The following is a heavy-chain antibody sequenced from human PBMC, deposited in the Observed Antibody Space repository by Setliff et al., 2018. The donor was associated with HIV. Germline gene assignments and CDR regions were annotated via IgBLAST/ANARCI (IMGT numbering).Heavy chain of an antibody. J-gene: IGHJ3*02. CDR1: GGSLSSSY. D-gene: IGHD3-22*01. Sequence: SETLSLTCAVYGGSLSSSYWTWIRQAPGKGLEWIGEINHSGTANYNPSLKSRVTMSLDRSKRQFSLKLTSLTAADTAVYYCARVGDFYDGSGHYSVLDAFDMWGQGTKVTVSS. CDR2: INHSGTA. CDR3: ARVGDFYDGSGHYSVLDAFDM. V-gene: IGHV4-34*01.